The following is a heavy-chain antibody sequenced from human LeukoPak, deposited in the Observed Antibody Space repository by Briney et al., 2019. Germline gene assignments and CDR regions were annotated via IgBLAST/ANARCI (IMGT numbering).Heavy chain of an antibody. CDR1: GFTFSSYS. D-gene: IGHD5-12*01. CDR3: ARVDGGYVGQGRYYYYGMDV. Sequence: RGSLRLSRSASGFTFSSYSMNWVRQAPGKGLEWVSSISSSSSYIYYADSVKGRFTISRDNAKNSLYLQMNSLRAEDTAVYYCARVDGGYVGQGRYYYYGMDVWGQGTTVTVSS. V-gene: IGHV3-21*01. J-gene: IGHJ6*02. CDR2: ISSSSSYI.